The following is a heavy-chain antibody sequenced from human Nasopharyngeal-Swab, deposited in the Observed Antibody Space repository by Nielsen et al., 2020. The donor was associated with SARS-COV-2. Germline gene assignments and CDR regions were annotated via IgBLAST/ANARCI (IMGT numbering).Heavy chain of an antibody. Sequence: ARQMPGKGLEWVAVISYDGSNKYYADSVKGRFTISRDNSKNTLYLQMNSLRAEDAAVYYCARDRVSGSYVDYWGQGTLVTVSS. CDR2: ISYDGSNK. V-gene: IGHV3-30-3*01. D-gene: IGHD1-26*01. J-gene: IGHJ4*02. CDR3: ARDRVSGSYVDY.